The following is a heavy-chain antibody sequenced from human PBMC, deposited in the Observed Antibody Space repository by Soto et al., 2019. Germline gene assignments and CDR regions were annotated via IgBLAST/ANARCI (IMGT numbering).Heavy chain of an antibody. J-gene: IGHJ6*02. D-gene: IGHD3-3*01. Sequence: PSETLSLTCTVSGGSISSSSYYWGWIRQPPGKGLEWIGSIYCSGSTYYNPSLKSRVTISVDTSKNQFSLKLSSVTAADTAVYYCASRGLRFLEWLSNYGMDVWGQGTTVTVSS. CDR3: ASRGLRFLEWLSNYGMDV. CDR1: GGSISSSSYY. V-gene: IGHV4-39*01. CDR2: IYCSGST.